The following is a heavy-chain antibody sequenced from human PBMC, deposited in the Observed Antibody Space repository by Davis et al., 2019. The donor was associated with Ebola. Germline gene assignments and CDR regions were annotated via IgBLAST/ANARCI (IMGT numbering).Heavy chain of an antibody. CDR1: GYNFRTKY. CDR3: ARDTGWLQLRD. D-gene: IGHD5-24*01. Sequence: ASVKVSCKASGYNFRTKYMNWVRQAPGQGLEWMGIINPSGGSTSYAQKFQGRVTMTRDTSTSTVYMELSSLRSEDTAVYYCARDTGWLQLRDWGQGTLVTVSS. J-gene: IGHJ4*02. V-gene: IGHV1-46*01. CDR2: INPSGGST.